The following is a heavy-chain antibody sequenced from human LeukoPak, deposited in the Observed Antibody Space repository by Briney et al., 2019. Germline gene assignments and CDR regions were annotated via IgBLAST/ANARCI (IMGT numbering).Heavy chain of an antibody. CDR2: IYYSGST. V-gene: IGHV4-59*01. J-gene: IGHJ6*02. Sequence: SETLSLTCTVSSGSFNSYYWSWIRQPPGKGLEWIGYIYYSGSTNYNPSLKSRVTISVDTSKNQFSLKLSSVTAADTAVYYCARVPAAPRLYMDVWGQGTTVIVSS. CDR1: SGSFNSYY. D-gene: IGHD2-2*01. CDR3: ARVPAAPRLYMDV.